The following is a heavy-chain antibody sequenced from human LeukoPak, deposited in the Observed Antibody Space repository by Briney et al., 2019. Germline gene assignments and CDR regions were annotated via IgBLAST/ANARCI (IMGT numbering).Heavy chain of an antibody. CDR1: GFTFSSYG. J-gene: IGHJ4*02. D-gene: IGHD3-22*01. CDR3: AKSFLLYYYDSSGYSYFDY. V-gene: IGHV3-30*02. CDR2: IRYDGSNK. Sequence: PGGSLRLSCAASGFTFSSYGMHWVRQGPGKGLEWVAFIRYDGSNKYYADSVKGRFTISRDNSKNTLYLQMNSLRAEDTAVYYCAKSFLLYYYDSSGYSYFDYWGQGTLVTVSS.